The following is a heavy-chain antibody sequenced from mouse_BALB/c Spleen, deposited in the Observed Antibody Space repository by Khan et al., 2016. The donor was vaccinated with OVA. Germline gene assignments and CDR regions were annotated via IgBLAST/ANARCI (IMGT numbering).Heavy chain of an antibody. Sequence: EVQLQESGPELVKPGASVKISCKASGYSFTGYFMNWVMQSHGKSLEWIGRINPHIGETLYNQKFKGKATLTVDESSRTVHMELRSLASGDSAVYYCARKNGSDFDYWGQGTTLTVSS. CDR2: INPHIGET. D-gene: IGHD1-1*01. V-gene: IGHV1-20*02. CDR3: ARKNGSDFDY. J-gene: IGHJ2*01. CDR1: GYSFTGYF.